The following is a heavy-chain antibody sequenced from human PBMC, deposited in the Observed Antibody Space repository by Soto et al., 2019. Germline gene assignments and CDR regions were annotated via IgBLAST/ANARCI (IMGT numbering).Heavy chain of an antibody. CDR2: INHSGST. CDR3: ARGLGFWSGYYIMRVHRYVNWFDP. CDR1: GGSFSGYY. Sequence: SETLSLTCAVYGGSFSGYYWSWIRQPPGKGLEWIGEINHSGSTNYNPSLKSRVTISVDTSKNQFSLKLSSVTAADTAVYYCARGLGFWSGYYIMRVHRYVNWFDPWGQGTLVTLSS. D-gene: IGHD3-3*01. V-gene: IGHV4-34*01. J-gene: IGHJ5*02.